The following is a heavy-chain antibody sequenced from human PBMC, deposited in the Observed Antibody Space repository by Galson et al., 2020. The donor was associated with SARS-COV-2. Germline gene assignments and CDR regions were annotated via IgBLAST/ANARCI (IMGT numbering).Heavy chain of an antibody. J-gene: IGHJ4*02. Sequence: GESLKISCKASGYTFTGYYMHWVRQAPGQGLEWMGWINPNSGGTNYAQKFQGRVTMTRDTSISTAYMELSRLRSDDTAVYYCARDYYDSSGYWAAFDYWGQGTLVTVSS. D-gene: IGHD3-22*01. CDR2: INPNSGGT. V-gene: IGHV1-2*02. CDR1: GYTFTGYY. CDR3: ARDYYDSSGYWAAFDY.